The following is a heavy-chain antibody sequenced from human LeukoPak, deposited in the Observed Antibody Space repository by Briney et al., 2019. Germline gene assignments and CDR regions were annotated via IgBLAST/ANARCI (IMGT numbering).Heavy chain of an antibody. J-gene: IGHJ5*02. Sequence: GGSLRLSCAASGFTFSNYWMTWVRQAPGKGLEWVANIKHDGSEDYYLDSVKGRFTISRDNAKSSMWLQMNSLRAEDTAVYYCASIQVVVAAWWFDPWGQGTLVTVSS. CDR3: ASIQVVVAAWWFDP. CDR1: GFTFSNYW. V-gene: IGHV3-7*01. D-gene: IGHD2-2*01. CDR2: IKHDGSED.